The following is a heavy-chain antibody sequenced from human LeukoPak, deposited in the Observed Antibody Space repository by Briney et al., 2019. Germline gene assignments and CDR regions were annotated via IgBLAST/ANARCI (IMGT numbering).Heavy chain of an antibody. CDR2: IYTSGTT. CDR3: ARYPDIVVAYYYYMDV. J-gene: IGHJ6*03. V-gene: IGHV3-53*01. CDR1: GFTVSSNY. D-gene: IGHD2-15*01. Sequence: PGGSLRLSCAASGFTVSSNYMSWVRQAPGKGLELVSLIYTSGTTYYVDSVKGRFTISRDNSKNTLYLQMNSLRAEDTAVYYCARYPDIVVAYYYYMDVWGKGTTVTVSS.